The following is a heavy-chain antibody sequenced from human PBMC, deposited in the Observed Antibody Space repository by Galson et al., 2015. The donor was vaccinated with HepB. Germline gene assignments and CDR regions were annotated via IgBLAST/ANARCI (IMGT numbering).Heavy chain of an antibody. J-gene: IGHJ4*02. CDR1: GFTFSGSA. CDR3: TRLGDSSGYSSR. CDR2: IRSKANNYAT. V-gene: IGHV3-73*01. Sequence: SLRLSCAASGFTFSGSAIHWVRQASGKGPEWVGRIRSKANNYATSYVPSLQGRFTISRDDSKNMAFLHMKSLKTEATAVYYCTRLGDSSGYSSRWGQGTLVTVSS. D-gene: IGHD2-2*03.